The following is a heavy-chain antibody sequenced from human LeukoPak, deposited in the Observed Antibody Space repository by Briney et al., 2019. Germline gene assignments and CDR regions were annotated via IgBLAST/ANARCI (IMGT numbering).Heavy chain of an antibody. J-gene: IGHJ2*01. CDR1: GGSFSGYY. CDR2: INHSGST. CDR3: ARGGRSYYYDSSGYYYRYFDL. V-gene: IGHV4-34*01. Sequence: SETLSLTCAVYGGSFSGYYWSWIRQPPGKGLEWIGEINHSGSTNYNLSLKSRVTISVDTSKNQFSLKLSSVTAADTAVYYCARGGRSYYYDSSGYYYRYFDLWGRGTLVTVSS. D-gene: IGHD3-22*01.